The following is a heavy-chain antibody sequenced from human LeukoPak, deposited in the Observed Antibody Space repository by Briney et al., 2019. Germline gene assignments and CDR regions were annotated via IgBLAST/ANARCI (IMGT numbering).Heavy chain of an antibody. Sequence: HAGGSLRLSCAASGFTFSSYAMSWVRQAPGKGLEWVSAISGSGGSTYYADSVKGRFTISRDNSKNTLYLQMNSLRAEDTAVYYCAKEDIVVVPAADYYGMDVWGQGTTVTVSS. CDR2: ISGSGGST. CDR3: AKEDIVVVPAADYYGMDV. V-gene: IGHV3-23*01. D-gene: IGHD2-2*01. J-gene: IGHJ6*02. CDR1: GFTFSSYA.